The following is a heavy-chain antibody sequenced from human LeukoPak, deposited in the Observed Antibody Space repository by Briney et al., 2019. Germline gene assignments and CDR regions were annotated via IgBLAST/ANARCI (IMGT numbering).Heavy chain of an antibody. CDR1: GGSISSSSYY. J-gene: IGHJ4*02. CDR2: IYYSGST. D-gene: IGHD4-17*01. Sequence: SETLSLTCTVSGGSISSSSYYWGWIRQPPGKGLEWIGSIYYSGSTYYNPSLKSRVTISVDTSKNQFSLKLSSATAADTAVYYCARHPDYVFDYWGQGTLVTVSS. CDR3: ARHPDYVFDY. V-gene: IGHV4-39*01.